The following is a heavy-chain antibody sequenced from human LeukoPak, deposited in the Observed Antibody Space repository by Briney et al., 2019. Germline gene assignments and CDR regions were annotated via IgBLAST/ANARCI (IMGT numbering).Heavy chain of an antibody. Sequence: RVSSTGSVYTFTSYWICWVRQMPGRGRLWMGIIYPGDSVTKYIPSLRDQVTISADTPISTAYLQWRSLKASDTAMYYCARRNYDSSGYYFIDAFDIWGQGAMVTVSS. D-gene: IGHD3-22*01. CDR2: IYPGDSVT. J-gene: IGHJ3*02. V-gene: IGHV5-51*04. CDR1: VYTFTSYW. CDR3: ARRNYDSSGYYFIDAFDI.